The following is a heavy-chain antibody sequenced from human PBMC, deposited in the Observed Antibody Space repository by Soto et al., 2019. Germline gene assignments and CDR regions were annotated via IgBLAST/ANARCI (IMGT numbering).Heavy chain of an antibody. CDR2: VSSDGSST. Sequence: EVQLVESGGGLVQPGESLRLSCAASGFTFSSYWMHWIRQAPGKGLVWVSRVSSDGSSTVYANSVKGRLTISRDNAKNTLYLQMNSLNDEDTAVYYCARGLPNYSSFDSWGQGTLVTVSS. CDR3: ARGLPNYSSFDS. CDR1: GFTFSSYW. D-gene: IGHD4-4*01. J-gene: IGHJ4*02. V-gene: IGHV3-74*01.